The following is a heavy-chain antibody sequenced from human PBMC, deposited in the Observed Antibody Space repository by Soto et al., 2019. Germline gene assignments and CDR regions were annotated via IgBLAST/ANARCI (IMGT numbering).Heavy chain of an antibody. CDR2: ISGSGGST. CDR3: AKDKTPEWLLLSH. CDR1: GFTFSSYA. V-gene: IGHV3-23*01. D-gene: IGHD3-22*01. J-gene: IGHJ4*02. Sequence: EVQLLESGGGLVQPGGSLRLSCVASGFTFSSYAMSWVRQAPGKGLEWVSAISGSGGSTYYADSVKGRFTISRDNSKNTLYLQMNSLRAEDTAVYYCAKDKTPEWLLLSHWGQGTLVTVSS.